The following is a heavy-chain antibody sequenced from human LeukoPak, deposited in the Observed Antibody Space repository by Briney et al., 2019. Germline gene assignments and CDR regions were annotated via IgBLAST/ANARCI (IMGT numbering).Heavy chain of an antibody. CDR1: GYTFTSYG. CDR3: ARGWELHE. J-gene: IGHJ4*02. V-gene: IGHV1-18*01. Sequence: ASVKVSCKASGYTFTSYGMSWVRQAPGQGLEWMGWINTYNDNTDYAQKVQGRVTMTTDTSTSTAYMELTSLRSDDTAVYCCARGWELHEWGQGTLVTVSS. D-gene: IGHD1-26*01. CDR2: INTYNDNT.